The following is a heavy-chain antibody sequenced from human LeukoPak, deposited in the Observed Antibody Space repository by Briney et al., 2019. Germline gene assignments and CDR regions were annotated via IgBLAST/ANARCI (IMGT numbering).Heavy chain of an antibody. CDR2: INPNSGGT. CDR3: ARGGFYTVDY. J-gene: IGHJ4*02. CDR1: GSTFTVYC. Sequence: ASVKVSCKSSGSTFTVYCMHWVRQAPGQGLEWMGWINPNSGGTNYAQKYQGWVTMNRDTSISTAYMELSRLRSDDTAVYYCARGGFYTVDYWGQGTLVTVSS. V-gene: IGHV1-2*04. D-gene: IGHD2-8*01.